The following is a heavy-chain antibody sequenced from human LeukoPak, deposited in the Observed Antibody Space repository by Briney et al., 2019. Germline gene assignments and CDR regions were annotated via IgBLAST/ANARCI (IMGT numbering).Heavy chain of an antibody. CDR1: GFTFSSYA. Sequence: GGSLRLSCAASGFTFSSYAMSWVRQAPGKGLEWVSVISGSGYSTYYADSVKGRFTISRDSSKNTLYLQMNSLRAEDTAVYYCAKGSSWYPKSHFDYWGQGTLVTVSS. V-gene: IGHV3-23*01. D-gene: IGHD6-13*01. CDR3: AKGSSWYPKSHFDY. CDR2: ISGSGYST. J-gene: IGHJ4*02.